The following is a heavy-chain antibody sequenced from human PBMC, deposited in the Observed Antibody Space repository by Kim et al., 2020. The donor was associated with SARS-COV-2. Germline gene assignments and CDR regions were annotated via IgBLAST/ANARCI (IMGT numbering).Heavy chain of an antibody. D-gene: IGHD3-10*01. CDR2: IYYSGSA. Sequence: SETLSLTCTVSGGSISSYYWSWIRQPPGKGLEWIGYIYYSGSANYNPSLKSRVTISVDTSKNQFSLKLSSVTAADTAVYYCAREPMVRGGGNVWGQGTTVTVSS. CDR3: AREPMVRGGGNV. V-gene: IGHV4-59*01. CDR1: GGSISSYY. J-gene: IGHJ6*02.